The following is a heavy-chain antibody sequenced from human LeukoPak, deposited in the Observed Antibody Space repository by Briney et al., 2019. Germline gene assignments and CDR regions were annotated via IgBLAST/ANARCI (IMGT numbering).Heavy chain of an antibody. CDR1: GFTFSSYS. J-gene: IGHJ4*02. CDR3: ASSTSSLSEFDY. Sequence: GGSLRLSCAASGFTFSSYSMNWVRQAPGKGLEWVSSISSSSSYIYYADSVKGRFTISRDNAKNSLYLQMNSLRAEDTAVYYCASSTSSLSEFDYWGQGTLVTVSS. D-gene: IGHD2-2*01. V-gene: IGHV3-21*01. CDR2: ISSSSSYI.